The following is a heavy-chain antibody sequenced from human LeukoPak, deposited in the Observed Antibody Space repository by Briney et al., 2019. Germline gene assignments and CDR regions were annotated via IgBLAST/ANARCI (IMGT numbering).Heavy chain of an antibody. Sequence: PGGSLRLSCAASGFTFSRYSVNRVRQAPGKGLEWVSSISSSSSYIYYADSVKGRFTISRDNAKNLLYLQMNSLRAEDTAVYYCAKGLSAEWELLGDPYDYWGQGTLVTVSS. CDR2: ISSSSSYI. CDR3: AKGLSAEWELLGDPYDY. CDR1: GFTFSRYS. D-gene: IGHD1-26*01. J-gene: IGHJ4*02. V-gene: IGHV3-21*01.